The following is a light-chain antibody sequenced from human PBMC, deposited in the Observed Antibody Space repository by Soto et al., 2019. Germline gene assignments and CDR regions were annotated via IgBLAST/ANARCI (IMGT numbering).Light chain of an antibody. CDR1: QSVNSN. J-gene: IGKJ4*01. CDR2: GAS. V-gene: IGKV3-15*01. Sequence: EIVLTQSPGTLSLSPGARATLSCRASQSVNSNLAWYQQKLGQAPRVLIFGASTRATGIPARFSGSGSGTEFTLTISSLQSEDFAVYYCQQYNSWPLTFGGGTKVDIK. CDR3: QQYNSWPLT.